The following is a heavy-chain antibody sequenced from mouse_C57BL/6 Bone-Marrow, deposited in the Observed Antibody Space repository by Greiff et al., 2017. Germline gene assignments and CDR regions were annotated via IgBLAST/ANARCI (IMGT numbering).Heavy chain of an antibody. CDR3: AKFTTVNYFDY. J-gene: IGHJ2*01. D-gene: IGHD1-1*01. V-gene: IGHV2-4*01. CDR1: GFSLTSYV. CDR2: IWSGGST. Sequence: VMLVESGPGLVQPSQSLSITCTVSGFSLTSYVVHWVRQPPGKGLEWLGVIWSGGSTDYNAAFISRLSISKDNSKSQVFFKMNSLQADDTAIYYCAKFTTVNYFDYWGQGTTLTVSS.